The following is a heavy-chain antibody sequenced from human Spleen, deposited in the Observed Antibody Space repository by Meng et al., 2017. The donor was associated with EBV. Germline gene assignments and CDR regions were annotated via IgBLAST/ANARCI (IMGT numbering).Heavy chain of an antibody. V-gene: IGHV3-74*01. CDR3: TRNHGYVAY. CDR2: TNEDGRIT. Sequence: EVQLVESGGTLVQPGVSLRLSCAASGFSFSRYWMHWVRQVPGKGLVWVSRTNEDGRITNYADSVKGRFTISRDNTKNSVYLQMNSLRAEDTAVYYCTRNHGYVAYWGQGALVTVSS. CDR1: GFSFSRYW. D-gene: IGHD5-24*01. J-gene: IGHJ4*02.